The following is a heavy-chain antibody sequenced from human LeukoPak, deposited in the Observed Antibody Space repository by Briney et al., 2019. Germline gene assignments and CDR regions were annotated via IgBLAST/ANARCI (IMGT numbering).Heavy chain of an antibody. CDR1: GFTFTTYW. CDR2: INTDGRVT. D-gene: IGHD3-10*02. V-gene: IGHV3-74*01. CDR3: IRETHVGLHLEY. Sequence: GGSLRLSCVASGFTFTTYWMHWVRQVPGTGLVWVARINTDGRVTTYADSVKGRFTVPRDNAQNTLYLQMNNLRPEGTAVYYCIRETHVGLHLEYWGQGTLATVSA. J-gene: IGHJ4*02.